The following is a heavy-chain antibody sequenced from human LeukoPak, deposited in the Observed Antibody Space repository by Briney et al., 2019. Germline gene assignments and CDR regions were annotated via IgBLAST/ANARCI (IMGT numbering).Heavy chain of an antibody. CDR1: GFTFSSYS. V-gene: IGHV3-21*01. D-gene: IGHD1-26*01. CDR3: ARSVIVGATTRPLVGYMDV. CDR2: ISSSSSYI. Sequence: GWSRRLSCATSGFTFSSYSMNWVRQAPGKGLERVSSISSSSSYIYYADSVKGRFIISRDNAKNSLYLQMNSLRAEDTAVYYCARSVIVGATTRPLVGYMDVWGKGTTVTVSS. J-gene: IGHJ6*03.